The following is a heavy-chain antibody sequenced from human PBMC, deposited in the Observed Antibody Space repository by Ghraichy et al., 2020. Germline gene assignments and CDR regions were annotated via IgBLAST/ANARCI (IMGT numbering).Heavy chain of an antibody. J-gene: IGHJ6*02. V-gene: IGHV3-43*01. Sequence: GESLNISCAASGFTFDDYTMHWVRQAPGKGLEWVSLISWDGGSTYYADSVKGRFTISRDNSKNSLYLQMNSLRTEDTALYYCAKDKLTSGRGYGMDVWGQGTTVTVSS. CDR2: ISWDGGST. CDR1: GFTFDDYT. D-gene: IGHD3-10*01. CDR3: AKDKLTSGRGYGMDV.